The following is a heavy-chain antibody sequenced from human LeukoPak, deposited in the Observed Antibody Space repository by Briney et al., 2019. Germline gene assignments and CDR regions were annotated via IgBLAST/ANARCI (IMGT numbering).Heavy chain of an antibody. CDR1: GYTLTELS. V-gene: IGHV1-24*01. CDR2: FDPEDGET. D-gene: IGHD5-12*01. CDR3: ATDRRDGYNLPHFDY. J-gene: IGHJ4*02. Sequence: ASVKVSCTVSGYTLTELSMHWVRQAPGKGLEWMGGFDPEDGETIYAQKFQGRVTMTEDTSTDTAYMELSSLRSEDTAVYYCATDRRDGYNLPHFDYWGQGTLVTVSS.